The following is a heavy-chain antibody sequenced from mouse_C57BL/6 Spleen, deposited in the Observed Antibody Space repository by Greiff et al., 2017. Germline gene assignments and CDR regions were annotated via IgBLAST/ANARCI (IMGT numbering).Heavy chain of an antibody. J-gene: IGHJ1*03. D-gene: IGHD4-1*01. CDR2: ISYDGSN. CDR3: ARDRELGGWYFDV. CDR1: GYSITSGYY. Sequence: EVHLVESGPGLVKPSQSLSLTCSVTGYSITSGYYWNWIRQFPGNKLEWMGYISYDGSNNYNPSLKNRISITRDTSKNQFFLKLNSVTTEDTATYYCARDRELGGWYFDVWGTGTTVTVSS. V-gene: IGHV3-6*01.